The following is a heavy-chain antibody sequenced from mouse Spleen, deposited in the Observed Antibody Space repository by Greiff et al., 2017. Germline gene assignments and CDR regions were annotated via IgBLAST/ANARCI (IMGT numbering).Heavy chain of an antibody. V-gene: IGHV1-26*01. Sequence: VQLQQSGPELVKPGASVKISCKASGYTFTDYYMNWVKQSHGKSLEWIGDINPNNGGTSYNQKFKGKATLTVDKSSSTAYMELRSLTSEDSAVYYCAMGTTVVEDYWGQGTTLTVSS. CDR2: INPNNGGT. CDR1: GYTFTDYY. D-gene: IGHD1-1*01. J-gene: IGHJ2*01. CDR3: AMGTTVVEDY.